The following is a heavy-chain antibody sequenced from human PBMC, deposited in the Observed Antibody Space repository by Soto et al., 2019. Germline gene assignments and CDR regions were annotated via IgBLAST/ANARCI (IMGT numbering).Heavy chain of an antibody. Sequence: LVQSGPDVKKPGTSVKVSCKTSGFTFGSSAVQWVRQVRGQRLEWIGWIVVASGYSNAAQKFQDRASLTRDLSTNTAFMELSSLTSEDSAMYYCAADVIGVAGDFDHWGQGTLVSVSS. V-gene: IGHV1-58*01. J-gene: IGHJ4*02. CDR3: AADVIGVAGDFDH. D-gene: IGHD6-19*01. CDR2: IVVASGYS. CDR1: GFTFGSSA.